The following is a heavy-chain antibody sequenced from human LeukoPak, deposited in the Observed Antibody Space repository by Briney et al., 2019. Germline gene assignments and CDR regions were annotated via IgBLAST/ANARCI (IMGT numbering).Heavy chain of an antibody. J-gene: IGHJ6*03. CDR2: IIPIFGTA. CDR1: GGTFSSYA. CDR3: ARSDITMGAVYYYYYMDV. V-gene: IGHV1-69*05. Sequence: ASVKVSCKASGGTFSSYAISWVRQAPGQGLEWMGGIIPIFGTANYAQKFQGRVTITTDESTSTAYMELSSLRSEDTAVYYCARSDITMGAVYYYYYMDVWGKGTTVTVSS. D-gene: IGHD3-10*01.